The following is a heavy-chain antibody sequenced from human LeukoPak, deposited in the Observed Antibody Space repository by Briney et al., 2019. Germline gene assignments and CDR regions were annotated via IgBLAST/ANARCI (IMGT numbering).Heavy chain of an antibody. CDR3: ARARGITMVRGVTYYFDY. CDR2: IKQDGSEK. J-gene: IGHJ4*02. Sequence: PGGSLRLSCAASGFTFSPYWMTWVRQAPGKGLEWVANIKQDGSEKYYVDSVKGRFTISRDNAKNSLYLQMNSLRVEDTAVYYCARARGITMVRGVTYYFDYWGQGTLVTVSS. V-gene: IGHV3-7*01. CDR1: GFTFSPYW. D-gene: IGHD3-10*01.